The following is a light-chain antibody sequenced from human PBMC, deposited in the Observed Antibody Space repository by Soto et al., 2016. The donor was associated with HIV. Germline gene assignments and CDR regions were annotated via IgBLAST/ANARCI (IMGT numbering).Light chain of an antibody. V-gene: IGKV1-NL1*01. CDR3: QHYYSTSLT. CDR2: AAS. CDR1: QGISNS. J-gene: IGKJ4*01. Sequence: DIQMTQSPSTLSAPVGDRVTITCRASQGISNSLAWYQQKPGKAPKLLVYAASRLESGVPSRFSGSGSGTDYTLTISSLQPEDFATYYCQHYYSTSLTFGGGTKVEIK.